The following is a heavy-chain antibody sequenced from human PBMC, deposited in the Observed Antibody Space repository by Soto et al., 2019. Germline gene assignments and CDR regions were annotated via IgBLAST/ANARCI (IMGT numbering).Heavy chain of an antibody. V-gene: IGHV3-9*01. CDR2: ISWNSGSI. CDR1: GFTFDDYA. D-gene: IGHD1-26*01. CDR3: AKDQSYRGSYYWAFDI. Sequence: GGSLRLSCAASGFTFDDYAMHWVRQAPGKGLEWVSGISWNSGSIGYADSVKGRFTISRDNAKNSMYLQMNSLRAEDTALYYCAKDQSYRGSYYWAFDIWGQGTMVTVSS. J-gene: IGHJ3*02.